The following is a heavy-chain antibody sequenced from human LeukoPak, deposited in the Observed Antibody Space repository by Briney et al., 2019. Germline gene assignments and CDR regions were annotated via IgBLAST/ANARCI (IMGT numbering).Heavy chain of an antibody. CDR2: INPSGGST. CDR1: GYTFTGYY. CDR3: ARGLQLSPRSAFDI. D-gene: IGHD6-13*01. J-gene: IGHJ3*02. Sequence: ASVKVSCKASGYTFTGYYMHWVRQAPGQGLEWMGIINPSGGSTTYAQKFQGRVAMTRDTSTSTVYMELSSLSSADTAVYYCARGLQLSPRSAFDIWGQGTLVTVSS. V-gene: IGHV1-46*01.